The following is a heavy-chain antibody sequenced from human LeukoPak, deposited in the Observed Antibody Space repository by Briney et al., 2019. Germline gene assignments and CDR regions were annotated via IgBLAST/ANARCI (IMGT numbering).Heavy chain of an antibody. Sequence: GGSLRLSCAASGFTFSSYSMNWVRQAPGKGLEWVSGISWNSGSIGYADSVKGRFTISRDNAKNSLYLQMNSLRAEDTALYYCAKGVESIVGASFDYWGQGTLVTVSS. V-gene: IGHV3-9*01. D-gene: IGHD2-21*01. J-gene: IGHJ4*02. CDR2: ISWNSGSI. CDR1: GFTFSSYS. CDR3: AKGVESIVGASFDY.